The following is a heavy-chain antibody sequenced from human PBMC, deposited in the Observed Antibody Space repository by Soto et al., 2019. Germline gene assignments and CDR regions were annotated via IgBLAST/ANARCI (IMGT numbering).Heavy chain of an antibody. D-gene: IGHD3-3*01. J-gene: IGHJ6*02. Sequence: SETLSLTCTVSGGSISSYYWSWIRQPAGKGLEWIGRIYTSGSTNYNPSLKSRVTMSVDTSKNQFSLKLSSVTAADTAVYYCARDVSPAVLWSGSYFYYYGMDVWGQGATVTVSS. V-gene: IGHV4-4*07. CDR1: GGSISSYY. CDR3: ARDVSPAVLWSGSYFYYYGMDV. CDR2: IYTSGST.